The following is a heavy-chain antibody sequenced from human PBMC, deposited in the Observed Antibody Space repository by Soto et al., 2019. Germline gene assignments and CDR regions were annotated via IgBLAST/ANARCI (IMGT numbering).Heavy chain of an antibody. CDR2: IIPIFGTA. V-gene: IGHV1-69*13. J-gene: IGHJ3*02. D-gene: IGHD3-22*01. CDR1: GGTFSSYA. CDR3: AREWSFGTYYYDSSGYSDAFDI. Sequence: SVKVSCKASGGTFSSYAISWVRQAPGQGLEWMGGIIPIFGTANYAQKFQGRVTITADESTSTAYMELSSLRSEDTAVYYCAREWSFGTYYYDSSGYSDAFDIWGQGTMVTVSS.